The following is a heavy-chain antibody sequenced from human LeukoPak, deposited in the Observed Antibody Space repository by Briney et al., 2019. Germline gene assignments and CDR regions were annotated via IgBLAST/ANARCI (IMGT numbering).Heavy chain of an antibody. CDR1: GFTFSSYG. V-gene: IGHV3-33*01. J-gene: IGHJ3*02. CDR3: ARAVGVAARPRAFDI. CDR2: IWYDGSNK. Sequence: GGSLRLSCAASGFTFSSYGMHWVRQAPGKGLEWVAVIWYDGSNKYYADSVKGRFTISRDNSKNTLYLQMNSLRAEDTAVYYCARAVGVAARPRAFDIWGQGTMVTVSS. D-gene: IGHD6-6*01.